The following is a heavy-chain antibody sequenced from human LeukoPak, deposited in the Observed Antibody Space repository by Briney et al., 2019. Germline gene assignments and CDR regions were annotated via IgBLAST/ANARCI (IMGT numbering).Heavy chain of an antibody. J-gene: IGHJ4*02. CDR1: GGSISSNSYY. CDR2: IYYSGST. Sequence: PSETLSLTCAVSGGSISSNSYYWGWIRQPPGKGLEWIGSIYYSGSTYYNPSLKSRVTISVDTSKNQFSLKLSSVTAADTAVYYCARGKYDFWSGYMDWGQGTLVTVSS. D-gene: IGHD3-3*01. CDR3: ARGKYDFWSGYMD. V-gene: IGHV4-39*01.